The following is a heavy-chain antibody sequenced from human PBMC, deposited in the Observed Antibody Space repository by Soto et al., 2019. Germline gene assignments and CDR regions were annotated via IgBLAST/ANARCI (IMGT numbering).Heavy chain of an antibody. CDR2: IYPGDSDT. D-gene: IGHD3-3*01. CDR3: ARRPWYYDFWSGYYSRFGAFDI. Sequence: PGESLKISCKGSGYSFTSYWIGWVRQMPGKGLEWMGIIYPGDSDTRYSPSFQGQVTISADKSISTAYLQWSSLKASDTAMYYCARRPWYYDFWSGYYSRFGAFDIWGQGTMVTVSS. V-gene: IGHV5-51*01. J-gene: IGHJ3*02. CDR1: GYSFTSYW.